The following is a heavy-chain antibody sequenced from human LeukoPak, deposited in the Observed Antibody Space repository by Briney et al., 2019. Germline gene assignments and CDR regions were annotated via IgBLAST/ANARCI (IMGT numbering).Heavy chain of an antibody. D-gene: IGHD3-10*01. CDR1: GYTFISYG. Sequence: GASVKVSCKASGYTFISYGISWVRQAPAQGLEWMGWISAYNGNTNYAQKVQGRVTMTTDTSTSTAYMELRSLRSDDTAVYYCARERITTFRGYFDYWGQGTLVTVSS. V-gene: IGHV1-18*01. CDR2: ISAYNGNT. J-gene: IGHJ4*02. CDR3: ARERITTFRGYFDY.